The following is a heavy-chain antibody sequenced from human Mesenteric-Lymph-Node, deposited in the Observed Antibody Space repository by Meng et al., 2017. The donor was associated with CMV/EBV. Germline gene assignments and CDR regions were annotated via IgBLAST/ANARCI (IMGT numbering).Heavy chain of an antibody. D-gene: IGHD2-2*01. Sequence: GGSLRLSCVVSGFTISTYWMHWVRQVPGKGLEWVSRINTDGSNTNYADSVKGRFTISRDNAKNTLYLQMNSLRAEDTAVYYCARVLALGYCSSTSCHYYFDYWGQGTLVTVSS. CDR2: INTDGSNT. V-gene: IGHV3-74*01. CDR3: ARVLALGYCSSTSCHYYFDY. J-gene: IGHJ4*02. CDR1: GFTISTYW.